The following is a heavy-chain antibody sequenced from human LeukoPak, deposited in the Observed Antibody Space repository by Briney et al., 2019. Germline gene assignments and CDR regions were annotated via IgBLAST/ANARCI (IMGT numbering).Heavy chain of an antibody. Sequence: PGGSLRLSCAASGFTFSSYSMNWVRQAPGKGLDWVSSISSSSSYIYYADSVKGRFTISRDNAKNSLYLQMNSLRAEDTAVYYCARDRPSPSQIAAAGSTFDYWGQGTLVTVSS. J-gene: IGHJ4*02. V-gene: IGHV3-21*01. D-gene: IGHD6-13*01. CDR2: ISSSSSYI. CDR1: GFTFSSYS. CDR3: ARDRPSPSQIAAAGSTFDY.